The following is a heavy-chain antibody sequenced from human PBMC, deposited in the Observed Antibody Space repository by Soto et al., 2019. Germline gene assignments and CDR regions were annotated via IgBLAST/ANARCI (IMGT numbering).Heavy chain of an antibody. CDR3: ARGGSGRGYYYYYYGMDV. Sequence: XESLKISCKGSGYSFASYWIGWVRQMPGKGLEWMGIIYPGDSDTRYSPSFQGQVTISADKSISTAYLQWSSLKASDTAMYYCARGGSGRGYYYYYYGMDVWGQGTTVTVSS. CDR1: GYSFASYW. V-gene: IGHV5-51*01. CDR2: IYPGDSDT. D-gene: IGHD3-10*01. J-gene: IGHJ6*02.